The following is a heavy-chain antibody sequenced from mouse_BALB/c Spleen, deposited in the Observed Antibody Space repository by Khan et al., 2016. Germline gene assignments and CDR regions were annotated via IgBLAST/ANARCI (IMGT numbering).Heavy chain of an antibody. CDR2: INPDSSTI. CDR1: GFDFSRYW. CDR3: ARLYYYGSSDY. J-gene: IGHJ2*01. V-gene: IGHV4-1*02. D-gene: IGHD1-1*01. Sequence: EVQLQESGGGLVQPGGSLKLSCAASGFDFSRYWMSWVRQAPGKGLEWIGEINPDSSTINYKPSLKDKFIISRDNAKNTLYLQMSKVRSEDTALYYCARLYYYGSSDYWGQGTTLTVSS.